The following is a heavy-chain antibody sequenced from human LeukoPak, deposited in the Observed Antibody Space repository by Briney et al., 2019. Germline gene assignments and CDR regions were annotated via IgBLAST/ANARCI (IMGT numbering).Heavy chain of an antibody. Sequence: GGSLRLSCAASGFTFSTFAMIWVRQPPGKGLEWVSSIFPSGGEIHYADSVRGRFTISRDNSKNSLYLQMNSLRAEDTAVYYCASQSGGYLPFDYWGQGTLVTVSS. CDR3: ASQSGGYLPFDY. D-gene: IGHD1-26*01. CDR1: GFTFSTFA. CDR2: IFPSGGEI. J-gene: IGHJ4*02. V-gene: IGHV3-23*01.